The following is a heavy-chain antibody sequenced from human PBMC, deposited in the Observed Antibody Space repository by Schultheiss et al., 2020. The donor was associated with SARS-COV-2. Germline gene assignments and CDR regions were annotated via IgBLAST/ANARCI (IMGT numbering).Heavy chain of an antibody. CDR3: ASRRI. Sequence: GGSLRLSCAASGFTFSSYAMNWVRQAPGKGLEWVSFIISSSSTIYYADSVKGRFTISRDNSKNTLYLQMNSLRAEDTAVYYCASRRIWGQGTLVTVSS. V-gene: IGHV3-48*01. D-gene: IGHD2-15*01. CDR2: IISSSSTI. CDR1: GFTFSSYA. J-gene: IGHJ4*02.